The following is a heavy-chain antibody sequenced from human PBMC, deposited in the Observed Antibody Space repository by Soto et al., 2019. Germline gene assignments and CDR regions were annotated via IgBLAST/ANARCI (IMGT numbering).Heavy chain of an antibody. Sequence: ASVKVSCKASGGTFYTYTFSWVRQAPGQGLEWMGSITPIYPTTNYAERFQGRLTITAGGSTHTAYMDLTSLTSEDTAVYYCARIPRYSFPTSDDLDSWGQGTLVTVSS. D-gene: IGHD5-18*01. V-gene: IGHV1-69*13. CDR1: GGTFYTYT. CDR3: ARIPRYSFPTSDDLDS. CDR2: ITPIYPTT. J-gene: IGHJ4*02.